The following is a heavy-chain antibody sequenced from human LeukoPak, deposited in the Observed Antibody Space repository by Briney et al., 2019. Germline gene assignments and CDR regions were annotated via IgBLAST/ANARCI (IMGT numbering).Heavy chain of an antibody. J-gene: IGHJ4*02. CDR3: ARDTGYSSS. CDR1: GFTFSSYS. Sequence: GGSLRLSCAASGFTFSSYSMNWVRQAPGKGLEWVSYISSSSSTIYYADSVKGRFTISRDNAKNSLYLQKNSLRAEDTAVYYCARDTGYSSSWGQGTLVTVSS. V-gene: IGHV3-48*01. D-gene: IGHD6-13*01. CDR2: ISSSSSTI.